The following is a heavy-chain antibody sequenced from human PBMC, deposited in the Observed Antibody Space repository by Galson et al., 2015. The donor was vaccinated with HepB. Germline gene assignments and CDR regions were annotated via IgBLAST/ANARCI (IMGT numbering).Heavy chain of an antibody. Sequence: SVKVSCKASGGTFSSYAISWVRQAPGQGLEWMGGIIPIFGTANYAQKFQGRVTITADESTSTAYMELSSLRSEDTAVYYCARHRGGGDGFDYWGQGTLVTVSS. CDR2: IIPIFGTA. CDR1: GGTFSSYA. J-gene: IGHJ4*02. V-gene: IGHV1-69*13. D-gene: IGHD2-21*02. CDR3: ARHRGGGDGFDY.